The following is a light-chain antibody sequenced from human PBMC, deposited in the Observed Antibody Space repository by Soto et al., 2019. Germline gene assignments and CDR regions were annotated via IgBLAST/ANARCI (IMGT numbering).Light chain of an antibody. CDR3: QQYNRYYSWT. CDR2: KAS. CDR1: QSISSW. V-gene: IGKV1-5*03. Sequence: DIQMTQSPSTLSASVGDRVTITCRASQSISSWLAWYQQKPGKAPKLLIYKASSLESGVPSRFSGSGSGTEFTLHIRSLQPDDFGNYYRQQYNRYYSWTFGQGTKVEIK. J-gene: IGKJ1*01.